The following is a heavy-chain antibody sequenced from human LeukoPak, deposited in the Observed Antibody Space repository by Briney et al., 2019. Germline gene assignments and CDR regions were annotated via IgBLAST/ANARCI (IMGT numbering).Heavy chain of an antibody. CDR3: TTVPYYSTGWYKPYLHDY. J-gene: IGHJ4*02. CDR2: IKTKTAGGTT. Sequence: GGSLRLSCAASGFTFSNAWMSWVRQAPGKGLEWVGRIKTKTAGGTTDYAAPVKGRFTISRDDSKNTLYLQMDSLKTEDTAVYFCTTVPYYSTGWYKPYLHDYWGQGTPVTVSS. CDR1: GFTFSNAW. D-gene: IGHD6-19*01. V-gene: IGHV3-15*01.